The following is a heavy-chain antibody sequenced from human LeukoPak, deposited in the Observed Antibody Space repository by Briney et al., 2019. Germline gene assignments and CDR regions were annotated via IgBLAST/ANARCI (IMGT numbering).Heavy chain of an antibody. J-gene: IGHJ6*03. CDR2: ISSSGSTI. CDR3: AREQPDYYYYMDV. CDR1: GFTFSDYY. D-gene: IGHD1-14*01. Sequence: SGGSLRLSCAASGFTFSDYYMSWIRQAPGKGLEWVSYISSSGSTIYYADSVKGRFTISRDNAKNSLYLQMNSLRAEDTAVYYCAREQPDYYYYMDVWGKGTTVTVSS. V-gene: IGHV3-11*04.